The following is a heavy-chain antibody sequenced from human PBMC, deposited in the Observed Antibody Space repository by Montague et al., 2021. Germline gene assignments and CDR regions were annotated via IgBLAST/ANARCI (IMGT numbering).Heavy chain of an antibody. J-gene: IGHJ5*02. CDR2: TYYRSKWYN. V-gene: IGHV6-1*01. D-gene: IGHD5-24*01. CDR3: ARGWQKRFDP. CDR1: GDSVASDEAR. Sequence: CAISGDSVASDEARRKSDRQTSEIESGWQGGTYYRSKWYNEYAISVKSRITVNPDTSKNQFSLLLNSVTPEDTAVYYCARGWQKRFDPWGQGTLVTVSS.